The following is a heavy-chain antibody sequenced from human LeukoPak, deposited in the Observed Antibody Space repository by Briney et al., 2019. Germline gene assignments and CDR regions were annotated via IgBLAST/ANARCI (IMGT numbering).Heavy chain of an antibody. Sequence: GGSLRLSCAASGFTFSNYAMTWVRQAPVKGLEWVSGISGSGDSTYYADSVKGRFTISRDNSKNTLDPQMNSLRAEDTALYYCTRTRGCSSTSCYADYWGQGTLVTVSS. V-gene: IGHV3-23*01. CDR2: ISGSGDST. CDR1: GFTFSNYA. D-gene: IGHD2-2*01. J-gene: IGHJ4*02. CDR3: TRTRGCSSTSCYADY.